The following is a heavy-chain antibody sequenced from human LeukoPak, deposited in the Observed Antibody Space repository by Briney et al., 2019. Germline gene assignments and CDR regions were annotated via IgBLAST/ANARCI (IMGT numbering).Heavy chain of an antibody. Sequence: GGSLRLSCAASGFTFSNYAMSWARQAPGKGLEWVSAISGSGGSTYYADSVKDRFTISRDNSKNTLYLRMNSLRAEDTAVYYCTKGTIWLPFDYWGQGTLVTVSS. J-gene: IGHJ4*02. D-gene: IGHD5-18*01. V-gene: IGHV3-23*01. CDR3: TKGTIWLPFDY. CDR1: GFTFSNYA. CDR2: ISGSGGST.